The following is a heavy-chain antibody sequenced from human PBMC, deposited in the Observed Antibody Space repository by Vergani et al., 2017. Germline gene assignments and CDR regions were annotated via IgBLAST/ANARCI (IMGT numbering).Heavy chain of an antibody. V-gene: IGHV3-48*01. Sequence: EVQLVESGGGLVQPGGSLRLSCAASGFTFSSYSMNWVRQAPGKGLEWVSYISSSSSTIYYADSVKGRFTISRDNAKNSLYLQMNSLRAEDTAVYYCAKPASAYYYYYMDVWGKGTTVTVSS. CDR1: GFTFSSYS. CDR2: ISSSSSTI. CDR3: AKPASAYYYYYMDV. J-gene: IGHJ6*03. D-gene: IGHD3-10*01.